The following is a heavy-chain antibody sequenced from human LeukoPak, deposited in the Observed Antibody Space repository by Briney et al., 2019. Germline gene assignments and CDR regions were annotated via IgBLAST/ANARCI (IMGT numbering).Heavy chain of an antibody. CDR2: VYYSGST. CDR3: ARAGGVLWFDP. J-gene: IGHJ5*02. V-gene: IGHV4-59*08. Sequence: PSETLSLTCTVSGDSISPYYWSWIRQPPGKGLEWIEYVYYSGSTNYNPSLNSRVTISLDTSKKQFSLKLSSVTAADTAMYYCARAGGVLWFDPWGQGTLVTVSS. CDR1: GDSISPYY. D-gene: IGHD2-8*01.